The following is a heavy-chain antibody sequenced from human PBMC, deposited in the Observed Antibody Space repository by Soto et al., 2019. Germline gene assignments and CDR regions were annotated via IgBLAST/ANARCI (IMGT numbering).Heavy chain of an antibody. CDR1: GGSVSSGSYY. Sequence: PSETLSLTCTVSGGSVSSGSYYWNWIRQPPGKGLEWIGYIYYSGSTNYNPSLKSRVTISVDTSKNQFSLKLSSVTAADTAVYYCARDLMGAGLTEYAFDIWGQGTMVTASS. D-gene: IGHD1-26*01. CDR3: ARDLMGAGLTEYAFDI. J-gene: IGHJ3*02. CDR2: IYYSGST. V-gene: IGHV4-61*01.